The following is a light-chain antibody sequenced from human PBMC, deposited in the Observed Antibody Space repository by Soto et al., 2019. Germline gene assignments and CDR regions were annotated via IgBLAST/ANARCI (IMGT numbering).Light chain of an antibody. Sequence: IVMTQSPASLSVSPGDGVTISCRASQSVASNVAWYQQKPGQGPRLLIHGASTRAVGVPARFSGSGSGTDFTLTISSLQSEDFAVYYCQQYHNWPPQYTFGQGTKLQIK. CDR2: GAS. CDR1: QSVASN. V-gene: IGKV3-15*01. CDR3: QQYHNWPPQYT. J-gene: IGKJ2*01.